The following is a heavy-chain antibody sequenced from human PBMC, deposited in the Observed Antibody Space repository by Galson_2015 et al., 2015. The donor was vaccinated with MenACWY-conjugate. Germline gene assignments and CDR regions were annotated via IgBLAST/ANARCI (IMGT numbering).Heavy chain of an antibody. CDR1: GYTINGHF. CDR3: AKGYYYGSGSSPFDY. Sequence: SVKVSCKASGYTINGHFLHWVRQAPGQGLEWMGWINPNSGDTNYAQKFQGWVTMTRDTSISTAYMELIRLTSDDTAVYYCAKGYYYGSGSSPFDYWGQGTLVTVSS. CDR2: INPNSGDT. V-gene: IGHV1-2*04. D-gene: IGHD3-10*01. J-gene: IGHJ4*02.